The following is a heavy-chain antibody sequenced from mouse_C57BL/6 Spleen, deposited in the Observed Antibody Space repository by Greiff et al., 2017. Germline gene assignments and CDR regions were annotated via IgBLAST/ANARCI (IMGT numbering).Heavy chain of an antibody. CDR1: GFTFSSYG. Sequence: EVQRVESGGDLVKPGGSLKLSCAASGFTFSSYGMSWVRQTPDKRLEWVATISSGGSYTYYPDSVKGRFTISRDNAKNTLYLQMSSLKSEDTAMYCGARDNDYCWFAYWGQGTLVTVSA. D-gene: IGHD2-4*01. CDR2: ISSGGSYT. CDR3: ARDNDYCWFAY. V-gene: IGHV5-6*01. J-gene: IGHJ3*01.